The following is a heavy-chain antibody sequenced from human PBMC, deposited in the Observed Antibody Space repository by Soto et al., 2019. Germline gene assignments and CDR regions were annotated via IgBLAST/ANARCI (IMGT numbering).Heavy chain of an antibody. CDR3: AKSQGYNLNDFNY. D-gene: IGHD1-20*01. CDR2: ISSRGGST. V-gene: IGHV3-23*01. J-gene: IGHJ4*02. CDR1: GFTFTGYA. Sequence: EVQLLESGGGLVQPGGSLRLSCVGAGFTFTGYAMNWVRQATGKGLEWVSAISSRGGSTFYAASVKGRFTISRDNSKNTLYPQINSLRADDTAVYYCAKSQGYNLNDFNYWGQGTLVTVSS.